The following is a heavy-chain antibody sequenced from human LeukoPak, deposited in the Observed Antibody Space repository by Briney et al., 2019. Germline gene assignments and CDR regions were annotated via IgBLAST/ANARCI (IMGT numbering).Heavy chain of an antibody. V-gene: IGHV4-31*03. CDR2: IYYSGST. D-gene: IGHD3-10*01. Sequence: PSETLSLTCTVSGGSISSGGYYWNWIRQHPGKGLEWIGYIYYSGSTYYNPSLKSRVTISVDTSKNQFSLKLSSVTAADTAVYYCARQQAGGSGKIDYWGQGTLVTVSS. CDR3: ARQQAGGSGKIDY. J-gene: IGHJ4*02. CDR1: GGSISSGGYY.